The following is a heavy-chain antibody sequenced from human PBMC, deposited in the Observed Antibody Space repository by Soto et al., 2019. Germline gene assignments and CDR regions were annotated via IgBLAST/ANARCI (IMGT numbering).Heavy chain of an antibody. CDR3: ARDGEMDTTLDY. J-gene: IGHJ4*02. Sequence: QVQLVQSGAEVKKPGSSVKVSCKASGGTFSSYTISWVRQAPGQGLEWMGRIIPILGIANYAQKFQGRVTITADKATSTAYMELSSLRSEDTDVYYCARDGEMDTTLDYWCQGTLVTVSS. D-gene: IGHD5-18*01. CDR1: GGTFSSYT. CDR2: IIPILGIA. V-gene: IGHV1-69*08.